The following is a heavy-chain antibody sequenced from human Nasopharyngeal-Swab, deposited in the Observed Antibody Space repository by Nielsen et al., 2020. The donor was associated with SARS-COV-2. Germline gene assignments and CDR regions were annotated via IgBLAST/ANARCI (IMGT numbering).Heavy chain of an antibody. D-gene: IGHD3-9*01. V-gene: IGHV4-39*01. J-gene: IGHJ3*01. CDR2: IYYSGST. CDR1: GGPISSSSFY. CDR3: ARRHGILTGDYVRRTEAGAFDL. Sequence: SEPLSLTCTVSGGPISSSSFYWGWIRQPPGKGLEWIGSIYYSGSTYYNPSIKSRVTIPVDTSKVQFSLKLCSVTAADTAVYYCARRHGILTGDYVRRTEAGAFDLWGQGTMVTVSS.